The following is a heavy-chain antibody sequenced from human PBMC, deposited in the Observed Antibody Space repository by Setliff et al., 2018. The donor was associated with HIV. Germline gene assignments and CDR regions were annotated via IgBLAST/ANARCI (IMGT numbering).Heavy chain of an antibody. V-gene: IGHV4-4*08. CDR1: GGSISSYY. J-gene: IGHJ4*02. CDR3: ASRRAAMWRGLFVGFEN. Sequence: SETLSLTCTVSGGSISSYYWSWIRQPPGKGLEWIGYIYTSGSVNYNPSLKSRVTISIDTSKNQFSLNLSSVTAADTAVYYCASRRAAMWRGLFVGFENWGQGTLVTVSS. D-gene: IGHD1-26*01. CDR2: IYTSGSV.